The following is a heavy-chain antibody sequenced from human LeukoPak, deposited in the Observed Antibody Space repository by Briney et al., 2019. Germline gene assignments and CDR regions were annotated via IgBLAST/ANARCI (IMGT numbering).Heavy chain of an antibody. D-gene: IGHD3-22*01. Sequence: GASVKVSCKASGYTFTNYGIIWVRQAPGQGLEWMGWISTYNGHTKYAQKFQGRVTMTTDTSTSTAYMELRSLRSDDTAVYYCAREHSSRNEIYYDSSYYYYYMDVWGKGTTVTVSS. CDR2: ISTYNGHT. CDR3: AREHSSRNEIYYDSSYYYYYMDV. V-gene: IGHV1-18*01. J-gene: IGHJ6*03. CDR1: GYTFTNYG.